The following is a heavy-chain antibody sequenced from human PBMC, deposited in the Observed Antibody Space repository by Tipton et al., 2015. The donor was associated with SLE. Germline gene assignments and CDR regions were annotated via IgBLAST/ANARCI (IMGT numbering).Heavy chain of an antibody. V-gene: IGHV4-39*01. CDR1: GGSISSSSYY. CDR2: IYYSGST. Sequence: TLSLTCTVSGGSISSSSYYWGWIRQPPGKGLEWIGNIYYSGSTYYNPSLKSRVTISVDSSKNQFSLKLSSVTAADTAVYYCARRGGYDYGDYWGQGTRVAVSS. CDR3: ARRGGYDYGDY. D-gene: IGHD5-12*01. J-gene: IGHJ4*02.